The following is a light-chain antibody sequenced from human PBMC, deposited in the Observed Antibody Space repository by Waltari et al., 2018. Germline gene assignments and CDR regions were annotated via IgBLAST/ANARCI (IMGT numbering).Light chain of an antibody. Sequence: DIQLTKSPSSVTASVGDRVTIPCRASQGISNWLAWYQLTPGKAPKFRIYAASTLQSGVPTRFSGSGTLTEFTLTISILHPEEFATYYCQQANSFPLAFGGGTKGESK. CDR1: QGISNW. CDR3: QQANSFPLA. J-gene: IGKJ4*01. V-gene: IGKV1-12*01. CDR2: AAS.